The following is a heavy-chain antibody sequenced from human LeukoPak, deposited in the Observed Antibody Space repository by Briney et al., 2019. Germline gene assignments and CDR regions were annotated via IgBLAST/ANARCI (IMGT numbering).Heavy chain of an antibody. V-gene: IGHV3-48*01. Sequence: QPGGSLRLSCAASGFTFSSYSMNWVRQAPGKGLEWVSYISSSSSTIYYADSVKGRFTISRDNAKNSLYLQMNSLRAEDTAVYYCARDSAGVTYYYDSSDAFDIWGQGTMVTVSS. D-gene: IGHD3-22*01. CDR3: ARDSAGVTYYYDSSDAFDI. J-gene: IGHJ3*02. CDR2: ISSSSSTI. CDR1: GFTFSSYS.